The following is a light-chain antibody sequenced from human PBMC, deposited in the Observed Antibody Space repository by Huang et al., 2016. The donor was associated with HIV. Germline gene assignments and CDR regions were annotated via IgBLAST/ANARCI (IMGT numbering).Light chain of an antibody. CDR1: QSINSN. CDR3: HQSYDTPQT. Sequence: DIQMTQSPSSLSAFVGDRVTVTCQASQSINSNLKWYQQKPVKAPRLRSYAASSLQSGVPSRFSGSGSGTEFTLTISSLQPEDIATYYCHQSYDTPQTFGQGTVVAIK. J-gene: IGKJ1*01. CDR2: AAS. V-gene: IGKV1-39*01.